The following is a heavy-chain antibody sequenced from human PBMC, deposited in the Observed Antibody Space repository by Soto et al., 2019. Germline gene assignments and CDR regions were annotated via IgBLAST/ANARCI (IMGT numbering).Heavy chain of an antibody. V-gene: IGHV1-18*01. J-gene: IGHJ6*02. CDR2: ISTYNENT. Sequence: QVQLVQSGAEVKKPGASVKVSCKASGYTFTRYGVSWVRQAPGQGLEWMRWISTYNENTNYAQKFQGRVTMTRDTSTSTVYVELASLTSDDTAVYYCAREGYCSSGSCALYSHDFFGMDVWGQGTTVTVSS. CDR1: GYTFTRYG. D-gene: IGHD2-15*01. CDR3: AREGYCSSGSCALYSHDFFGMDV.